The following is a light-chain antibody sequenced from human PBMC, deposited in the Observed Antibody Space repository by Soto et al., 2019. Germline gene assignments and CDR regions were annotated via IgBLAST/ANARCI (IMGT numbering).Light chain of an antibody. CDR1: SSDVGGYNY. CDR3: CSYAGSYTWV. Sequence: QSALTQPRSVSGSPGQSVTISCTGTSSDVGGYNYVSWYQQHPGKAPKLMIYDVSKRPSGVPDRFSGSKSGNTASLTISGLQAEDEAYYYCCSYAGSYTWVFGGGTKVTLL. CDR2: DVS. V-gene: IGLV2-11*01. J-gene: IGLJ3*02.